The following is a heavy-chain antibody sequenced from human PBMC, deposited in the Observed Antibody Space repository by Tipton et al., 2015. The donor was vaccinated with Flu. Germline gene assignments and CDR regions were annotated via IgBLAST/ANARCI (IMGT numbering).Heavy chain of an antibody. J-gene: IGHJ5*01. CDR1: GDSISSYY. V-gene: IGHV4-59*01. D-gene: IGHD3-10*01. Sequence: TLSLTCTVSGDSISSYYWSWIRQPPGKGLEWIGYIFYNGSANYNPSLKSRVTISADSPKNQFSLMLTSVTAADTAVYYCARDYGDLNWFDSWGQGALVTVSS. CDR2: IFYNGSA. CDR3: ARDYGDLNWFDS.